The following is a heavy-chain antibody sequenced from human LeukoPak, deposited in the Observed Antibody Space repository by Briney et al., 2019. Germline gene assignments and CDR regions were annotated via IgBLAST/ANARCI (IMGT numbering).Heavy chain of an antibody. J-gene: IGHJ4*02. CDR3: ATGGGSGY. V-gene: IGHV3-74*01. CDR1: RFTFTDYT. D-gene: IGHD3-10*01. Sequence: GGSLRLSCAASRFTFTDYTMNWVRQAPGKGLVAVSRIDSDGSNIVYADSVKGRFTISRDNAKNTLYLKMDSLRAEDTAVYYCATGGGSGYWGQGTLVTVSS. CDR2: IDSDGSNI.